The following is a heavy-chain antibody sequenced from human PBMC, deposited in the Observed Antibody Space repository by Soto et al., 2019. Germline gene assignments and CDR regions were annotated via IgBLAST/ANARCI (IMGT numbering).Heavy chain of an antibody. CDR3: ARDDTIFGTFDP. J-gene: IGHJ5*02. Sequence: ASVKVSCKASGGTFSRYTISWVRQAPGQGLEWMGWISAYNGNTNYAQKLQGRVTMTTDTSTSTAYMEMRSLRSDDTAVYYCARDDTIFGTFDPWGQGTLVTVSS. D-gene: IGHD3-3*01. V-gene: IGHV1-18*01. CDR1: GGTFSRYT. CDR2: ISAYNGNT.